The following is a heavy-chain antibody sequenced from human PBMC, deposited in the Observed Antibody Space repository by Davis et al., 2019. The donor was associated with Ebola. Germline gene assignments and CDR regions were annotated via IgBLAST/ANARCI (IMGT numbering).Heavy chain of an antibody. V-gene: IGHV3-11*01. CDR1: GFTFSDYY. J-gene: IGHJ6*02. CDR2: ISSSGSTI. Sequence: GESLKISCAASGFTFSDYYMSWIRQAPGKGLEWVSYISSSGSTIYYADSAKGRFTISRDNAKNSLYLQMNSLRAEDTAVYYCARAGDWGSYYYYGMDVWGQGTTVTVSS. CDR3: ARAGDWGSYYYYGMDV. D-gene: IGHD7-27*01.